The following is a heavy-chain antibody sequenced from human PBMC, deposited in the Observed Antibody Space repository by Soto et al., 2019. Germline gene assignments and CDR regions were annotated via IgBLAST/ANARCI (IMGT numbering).Heavy chain of an antibody. CDR2: INPDNGNT. Sequence: ASVKVSCKAPGYTFTRYTMNWVRQAPGQRLEWMGWINPDNGNTKSSQKFQDRVIITRDTSASTAYMDLSSLRSEDTAVYYCARGIATGQLDPWGQGTLVTSPQ. J-gene: IGHJ5*02. CDR3: ARGIATGQLDP. CDR1: GYTFTRYT. V-gene: IGHV1-3*01. D-gene: IGHD2-15*01.